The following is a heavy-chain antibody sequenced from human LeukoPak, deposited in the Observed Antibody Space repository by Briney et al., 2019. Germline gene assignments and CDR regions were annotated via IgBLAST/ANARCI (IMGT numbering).Heavy chain of an antibody. CDR1: GFTVSTTY. CDR2: IYVDGRT. Sequence: GGSLRLSCAASGFTVSTTYMSWVRQAPGKGLEWVSLIYVDGRTYYADSVKGRFTISRDNSKNTLYLQMNSLRAEDTAVYYCAKDGAVTTRYYYHNGMDVWGQGTTVTVSS. V-gene: IGHV3-53*05. J-gene: IGHJ6*02. CDR3: AKDGAVTTRYYYHNGMDV. D-gene: IGHD4-4*01.